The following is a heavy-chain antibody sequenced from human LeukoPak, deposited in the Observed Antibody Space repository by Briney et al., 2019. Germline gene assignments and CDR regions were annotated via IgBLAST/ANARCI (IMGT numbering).Heavy chain of an antibody. V-gene: IGHV4-34*01. D-gene: IGHD6-25*01. CDR3: ARGEAARKYKTWFDP. Sequence: SETLSLTCAVYGGSFSGYYWSWIRQPPGKGLEWIGEINHSGSTNYNPSLKSRVTIPVDTSKNQFSLKLSSVTAADTAVYYCARGEAARKYKTWFDPWGQGTLVTVSS. J-gene: IGHJ5*02. CDR1: GGSFSGYY. CDR2: INHSGST.